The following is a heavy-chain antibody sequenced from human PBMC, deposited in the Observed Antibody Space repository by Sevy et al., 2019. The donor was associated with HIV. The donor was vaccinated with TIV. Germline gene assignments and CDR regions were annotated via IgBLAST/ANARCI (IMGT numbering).Heavy chain of an antibody. J-gene: IGHJ4*02. V-gene: IGHV3-49*03. CDR3: TRGYYYDSSGYSDY. CDR2: IRSKDYGGAT. Sequence: GGSLRLSCTGSGFTFGDYAMSWFRQAPGMGLEWVGFIRSKDYGGATEYAGSVKGRFTISRGDSKSIADLQMNSLKTEDTAVYYCTRGYYYDSSGYSDYWGQGTLVTVSS. D-gene: IGHD3-22*01. CDR1: GFTFGDYA.